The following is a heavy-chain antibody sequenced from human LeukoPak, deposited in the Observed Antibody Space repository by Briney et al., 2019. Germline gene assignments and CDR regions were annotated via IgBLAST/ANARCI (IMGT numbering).Heavy chain of an antibody. CDR3: ARSIYGDYSY. CDR1: GGSIGSGDYY. CDR2: IYYSGST. J-gene: IGHJ4*02. Sequence: SETLLLTCTVSGGSIGSGDYYWSWIRQPPGKGLEWIGYIYYSGSTYYNPSLKSRVTISVDTSKNQFSLKLSSVTGADTAVYYCARSIYGDYSYWGRGTLVTVSS. D-gene: IGHD4-17*01. V-gene: IGHV4-30-4*01.